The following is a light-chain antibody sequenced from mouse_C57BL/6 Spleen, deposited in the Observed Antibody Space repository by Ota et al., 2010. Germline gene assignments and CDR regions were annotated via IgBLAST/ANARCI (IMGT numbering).Light chain of an antibody. Sequence: DIVMTQSQKFMSTSVGDRVSVTCKASQNVGTNVAWYQQKPGQSPKALIYSASYRYSGVPDRFTGSGSGTDFTLTISNVQSEDLAEYFCQQYNXYPLTFGXGPSWX. J-gene: IGKJ5*01. CDR2: SAS. CDR1: QNVGTN. V-gene: IGKV6-15*01. CDR3: QQYNXYPLT.